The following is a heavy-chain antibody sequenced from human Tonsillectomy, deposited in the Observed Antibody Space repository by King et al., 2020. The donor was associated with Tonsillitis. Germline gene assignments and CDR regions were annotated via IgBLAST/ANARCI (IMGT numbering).Heavy chain of an antibody. CDR2: ISSSSSYI. Sequence: VQLVQSGGGLVKPGGSLRLSCAASGFTFSSYSMNWVRQAPGKGLEWVSSISSSSSYIYYADSVKGRFTISRDNAKNSLYLQMNSLRAEDTAVYYCARDLRSVNAPNYWGQGTLVTVSS. CDR1: GFTFSSYS. V-gene: IGHV3-21*01. CDR3: ARDLRSVNAPNY. J-gene: IGHJ4*02.